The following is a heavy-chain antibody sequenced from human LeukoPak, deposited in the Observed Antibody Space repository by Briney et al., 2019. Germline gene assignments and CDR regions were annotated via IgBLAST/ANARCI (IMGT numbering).Heavy chain of an antibody. J-gene: IGHJ4*02. D-gene: IGHD3-16*01. CDR1: GYSIRSGYH. V-gene: IGHV4-38-2*02. CDR2: IYQSGST. Sequence: PSETLSLTCSVSGYSIRSGYHWAWIRQSPGKGLEWIGSIYQSGSTYDNPSLRSRVTMSMDTSKNQFSLKMRPVTAADTAVYYCARSEINDYNRYWGQGILVTVSS. CDR3: ARSEINDYNRY.